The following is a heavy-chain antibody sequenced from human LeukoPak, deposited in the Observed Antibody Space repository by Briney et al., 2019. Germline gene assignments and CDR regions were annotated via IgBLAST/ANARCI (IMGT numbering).Heavy chain of an antibody. J-gene: IGHJ4*02. D-gene: IGHD2-15*01. Sequence: GGSLRLSCAASGFTFSSYGMHWVRQAPGKGLEWVANINQDGGEKYYLDSVKGRFTISRDNAKNSLYLQMNSLRAEDTAVYYCARGRTPLDYWGQGTLVTVSS. CDR1: GFTFSSYG. CDR2: INQDGGEK. CDR3: ARGRTPLDY. V-gene: IGHV3-7*01.